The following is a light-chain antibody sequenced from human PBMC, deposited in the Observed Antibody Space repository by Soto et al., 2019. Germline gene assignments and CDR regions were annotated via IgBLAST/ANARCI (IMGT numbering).Light chain of an antibody. V-gene: IGKV3-11*01. CDR1: QSISRD. J-gene: IGKJ1*01. CDR3: QQRNNWPLT. Sequence: ESVFTRSPAILSLSPGERATLSCRASQSISRDLAWYQQKPGQPPRLLICDVSNRATGVPARFSGSGSGTDFTLTISSLEPEDFAVYYCQQRNNWPLTFGQGTKVDIK. CDR2: DVS.